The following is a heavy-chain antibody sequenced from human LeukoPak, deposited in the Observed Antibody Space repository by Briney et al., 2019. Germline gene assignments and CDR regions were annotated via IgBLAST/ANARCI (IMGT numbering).Heavy chain of an antibody. CDR1: GYTFTSYY. V-gene: IGHV1-46*01. CDR3: ARVGDILTGYPYYFDH. D-gene: IGHD3-9*01. Sequence: GASVKVSCKASGYTFTSYYMHWVRQAPGQGLEWMGIINPSGGSTSYAQKFQGRVTMTRDMSTSTVYMVLSSLRSEDTAVYYCARVGDILTGYPYYFDHWGQGTLVTVSS. J-gene: IGHJ4*02. CDR2: INPSGGST.